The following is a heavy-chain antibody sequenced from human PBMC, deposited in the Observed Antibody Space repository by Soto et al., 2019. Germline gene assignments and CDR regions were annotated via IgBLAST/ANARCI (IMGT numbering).Heavy chain of an antibody. Sequence: SETLSLTCTVSGGSISSGGYYWSWIRQHPGKGLEWIGYIYYSGSTYYNPSLKSRVTISVDTSKNQFSLKLSSVTAADTAVYYCATDRRDVAGLDYWGQGTLVTVSS. CDR2: IYYSGST. CDR1: GGSISSGGYY. CDR3: ATDRRDVAGLDY. V-gene: IGHV4-31*03. D-gene: IGHD6-19*01. J-gene: IGHJ4*02.